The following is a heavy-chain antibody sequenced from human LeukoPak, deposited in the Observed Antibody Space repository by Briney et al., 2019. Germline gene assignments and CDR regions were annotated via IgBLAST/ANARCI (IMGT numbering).Heavy chain of an antibody. D-gene: IGHD3-10*01. J-gene: IGHJ4*02. Sequence: GGSLRLSCAASGFTFSSYWMSWVRQAPGKGLEWVANIKQDGSEKYYVDSVKGRFTISRDNAKNLLYLQMNSLRAEDTAVYYCARENYYGSGSYCFDYWGQGTLVTVSS. CDR2: IKQDGSEK. CDR1: GFTFSSYW. CDR3: ARENYYGSGSYCFDY. V-gene: IGHV3-7*03.